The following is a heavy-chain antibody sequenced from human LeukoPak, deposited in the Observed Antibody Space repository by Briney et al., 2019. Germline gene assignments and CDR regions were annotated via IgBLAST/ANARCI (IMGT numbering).Heavy chain of an antibody. V-gene: IGHV4-34*01. Sequence: SETLSLTCAVYGGSFSGYYWSWIRQPPGKGLEWIGEISHSGSTNYNPSLKSRVIISVDTSKNQFSLKLSSVTAADTAVYYCARGIIDPWGQGTLVTVSS. CDR1: GGSFSGYY. CDR3: ARGIIDP. J-gene: IGHJ5*02. CDR2: ISHSGST.